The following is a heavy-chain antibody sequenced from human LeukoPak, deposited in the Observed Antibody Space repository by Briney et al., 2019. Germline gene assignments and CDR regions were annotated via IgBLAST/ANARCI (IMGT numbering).Heavy chain of an antibody. CDR1: GFTFSSYS. CDR3: AAGANYYDSSGTDAFDI. V-gene: IGHV3-48*04. Sequence: GGSLRLSCAASGFTFSSYSMNWVRQAPGKGLEWVSYISSSSSTIYYADSVKGRFTISRDNAKNSLYPQMNSLRAEDTAVYYCAAGANYYDSSGTDAFDIWGQGTMVTVSS. J-gene: IGHJ3*02. CDR2: ISSSSSTI. D-gene: IGHD3-22*01.